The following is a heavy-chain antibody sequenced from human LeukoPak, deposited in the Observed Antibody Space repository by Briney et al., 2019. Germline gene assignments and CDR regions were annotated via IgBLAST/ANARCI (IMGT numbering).Heavy chain of an antibody. CDR3: ARGLGIAALPNWFDP. D-gene: IGHD6-6*01. J-gene: IGHJ5*02. CDR1: GYTFNSYD. Sequence: ASVKVSCKASGYTFNSYDINWVRQATGQGLEWMGWMNPNSGNTGYAQKFQGRVTITRNTSISTAYMELSSLRSEDTAVYYCARGLGIAALPNWFDPWGQGTLVTVSS. CDR2: MNPNSGNT. V-gene: IGHV1-8*03.